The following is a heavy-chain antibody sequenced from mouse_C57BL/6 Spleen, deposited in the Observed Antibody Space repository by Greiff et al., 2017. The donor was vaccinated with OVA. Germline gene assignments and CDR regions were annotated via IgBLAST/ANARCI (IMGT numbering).Heavy chain of an antibody. J-gene: IGHJ2*01. CDR2: INPNNGGT. Sequence: EVQLQQSGPELVKPGASVKISCKASGYTFTDYYMNWVKQSHGKSLEWIGDINPNNGGTSYNQKFKGKATLTVDKSSSTAYMELRSLTSEDSAVEYCARGGGDYWGQGTTLTVSS. CDR1: GYTFTDYY. V-gene: IGHV1-26*01. CDR3: ARGGGDY.